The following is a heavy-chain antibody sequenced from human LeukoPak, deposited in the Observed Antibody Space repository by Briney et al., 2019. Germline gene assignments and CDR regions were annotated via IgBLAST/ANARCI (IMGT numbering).Heavy chain of an antibody. CDR3: ARDRRGVTMVRGVIGSYYYYYMDV. V-gene: IGHV1-2*02. J-gene: IGHJ6*03. CDR2: INPNSGGT. CDR1: GYTFTGYY. D-gene: IGHD3-10*01. Sequence: ASVKVSCKASGYTFTGYYMHWVRQAPGQGLEWMGWINPNSGGTNYAQKFQGRVTMTRDTSIGTAYMELSRLRSDDTAVYYCARDRRGVTMVRGVIGSYYYYYMDVWGKGTTVTISS.